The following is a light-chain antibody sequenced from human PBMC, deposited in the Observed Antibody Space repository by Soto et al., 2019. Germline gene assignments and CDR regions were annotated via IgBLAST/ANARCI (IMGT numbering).Light chain of an antibody. CDR3: QQIYPIPLT. CDR2: GGS. J-gene: IGKJ4*01. Sequence: DIQMTQSPSSLSASVGDRVTITFRASHTIGSYLNWYQQKPGKAPNLLIHGGSILQSGVPPRFSGGGGDTDFTLTTRSLQPEDFASYYCQQIYPIPLTFGGGTKVYIK. CDR1: HTIGSY. V-gene: IGKV1-39*01.